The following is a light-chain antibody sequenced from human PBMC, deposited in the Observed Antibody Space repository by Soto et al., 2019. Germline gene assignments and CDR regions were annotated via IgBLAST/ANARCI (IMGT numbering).Light chain of an antibody. CDR2: VAS. J-gene: IGKJ1*01. CDR3: QQYGSSSWT. V-gene: IGKV3-20*01. CDR1: QSISSSY. Sequence: EIVLTQSPGTLSLSTGKRATLSCRASQSISSSYLAWYQQRPGQAPRLLIYVASSTATGIPDRFSGSGSGTEFTLTISRLQPEDFAVYYCQQYGSSSWTFGEGTKVEIK.